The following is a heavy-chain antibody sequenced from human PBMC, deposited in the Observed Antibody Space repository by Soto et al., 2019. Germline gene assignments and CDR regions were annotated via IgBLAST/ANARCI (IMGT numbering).Heavy chain of an antibody. Sequence: EVPLLESGGGLVQPGGSLRLSCAASGFTFSSYAMSWVRQAPGKGLEWVSAISGSGGSTYYADSVKGRFTISRDNSKNTLYLQMNSLRAEDTAVYYCAKDTYDSSGYYYYGFDYWGQGTLVTVSS. V-gene: IGHV3-23*01. CDR2: ISGSGGST. D-gene: IGHD3-22*01. CDR1: GFTFSSYA. CDR3: AKDTYDSSGYYYYGFDY. J-gene: IGHJ4*02.